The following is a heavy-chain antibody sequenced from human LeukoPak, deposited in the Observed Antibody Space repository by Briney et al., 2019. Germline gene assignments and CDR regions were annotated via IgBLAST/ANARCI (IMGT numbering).Heavy chain of an antibody. CDR2: RNPNSGNT. CDR1: GYTFTSYD. D-gene: IGHD5-12*01. CDR3: AKVVYRGYDALNFDY. J-gene: IGHJ4*02. Sequence: GASVKASCKASGYTFTSYDINWVRQATGQGLEWMGWRNPNSGNTGYAQKFQGRGTMTRNTSIKTAYMQLSSLRYEDTAVYYCAKVVYRGYDALNFDYWGQGTLVTVSS. V-gene: IGHV1-8*01.